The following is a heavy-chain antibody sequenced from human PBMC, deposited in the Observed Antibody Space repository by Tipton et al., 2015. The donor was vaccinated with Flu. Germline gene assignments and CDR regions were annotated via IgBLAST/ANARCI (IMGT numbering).Heavy chain of an antibody. V-gene: IGHV1-8*01. J-gene: IGHJ4*02. CDR3: ARGPLSGLVDY. CDR1: GYTFTTYD. Sequence: QLVQSGAEVKKPGASVKVSCKASGYTFTTYDINWVRQATGQGLEWLGWMNPNSGDTGSAPKFHGRVTMTRNTSINTAYMELNSLGSEDTALYYCARGPLSGLVDYWGQGTLVTVSS. D-gene: IGHD5-12*01. CDR2: MNPNSGDT.